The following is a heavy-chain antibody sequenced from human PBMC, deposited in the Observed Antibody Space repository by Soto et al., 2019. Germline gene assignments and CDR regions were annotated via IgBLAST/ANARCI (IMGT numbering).Heavy chain of an antibody. V-gene: IGHV3-72*01. J-gene: IGHJ4*02. CDR2: TRNKDKSYTT. CDR3: ARGESDSSGHVYFGY. Sequence: PGGSLRLSCAASGFTLSDHFMDWVRQAPGKGLEWVGRTRNKDKSYTTEYAASVKGRFTISRDDSKNSLYLQMNSLKTEDTAVYFCARGESDSSGHVYFGYWGQGTLVTVSS. CDR1: GFTLSDHF. D-gene: IGHD3-22*01.